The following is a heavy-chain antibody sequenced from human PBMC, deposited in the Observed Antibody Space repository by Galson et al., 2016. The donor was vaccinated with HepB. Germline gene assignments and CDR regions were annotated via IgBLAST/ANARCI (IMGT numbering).Heavy chain of an antibody. CDR3: ARAGLYDYIWGNFRHRITAFDS. V-gene: IGHV4-59*01. CDR2: IYYSGST. J-gene: IGHJ4*02. Sequence: SETLSLTCTVSGGSISSYYWSWIRQPPGKGLEWIGYIYYSGSTNYNPPLKSQVTISVDTSKNQFSLKLTSVTTADTAVYYCARAGLYDYIWGNFRHRITAFDSWGQGTQVTVSS. D-gene: IGHD3-16*02. CDR1: GGSISSYY.